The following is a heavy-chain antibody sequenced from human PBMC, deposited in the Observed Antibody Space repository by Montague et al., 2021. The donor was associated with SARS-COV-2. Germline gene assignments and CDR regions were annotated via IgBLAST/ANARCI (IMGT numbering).Heavy chain of an antibody. CDR1: GGSISSSSYC. Sequence: SETLSLTCTVSGGSISSSSYCWGWIRQPPGKGLEWIGSIYYSGSTYYNPSLRSRVTISVDTSKNQFSLKLISVTAADTAVYYCARGGGYCSGGSCYYWFDPWGQGTLVTVSS. D-gene: IGHD2-15*01. CDR3: ARGGGYCSGGSCYYWFDP. CDR2: IYYSGST. J-gene: IGHJ5*02. V-gene: IGHV4-39*07.